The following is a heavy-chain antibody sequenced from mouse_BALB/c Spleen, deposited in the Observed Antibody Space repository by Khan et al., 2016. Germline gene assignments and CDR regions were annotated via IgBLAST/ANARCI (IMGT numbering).Heavy chain of an antibody. CDR2: ISDGGNYP. CDR1: GFTFSDYY. Sequence: EVELVESGGGLVRPGGSLKLSCAASGFTFSDYYMYWIRQTPEKRLEWVATISDGGNYPYYPDSVKGRFTISTDNAKNNLYLQMSSLKSEDTAMYYCARTYGNYGYVDVWGAGTTVTVSS. D-gene: IGHD2-1*01. V-gene: IGHV5-4*02. CDR3: ARTYGNYGYVDV. J-gene: IGHJ1*01.